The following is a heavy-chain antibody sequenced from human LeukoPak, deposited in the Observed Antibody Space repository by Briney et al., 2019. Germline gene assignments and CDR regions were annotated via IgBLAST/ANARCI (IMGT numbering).Heavy chain of an antibody. CDR3: ARAGGDYAYYYYGTDV. CDR1: SVSVSSGSYY. J-gene: IGHJ6*02. D-gene: IGHD4-17*01. Sequence: SETLSLTCTVSSVSVSSGSYYWSWIRQPPGKGLEWIGYISYRGSTNYNPSLKSRVTISVDTSKNQFSLKLSSVTAADTAVYYCARAGGDYAYYYYGTDVWGQGTTVTVSS. V-gene: IGHV4-61*01. CDR2: ISYRGST.